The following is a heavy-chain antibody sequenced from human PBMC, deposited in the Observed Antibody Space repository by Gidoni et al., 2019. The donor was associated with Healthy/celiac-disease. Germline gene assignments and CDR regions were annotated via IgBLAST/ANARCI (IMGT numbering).Heavy chain of an antibody. CDR2: IDWDDDK. J-gene: IGHJ4*02. CDR1: GFSLSTSGMC. D-gene: IGHD2-15*01. CDR3: ARIRDCSGGRGGAFDY. V-gene: IGHV2-70*01. Sequence: QVTLRESGPALVKPTQTLTLTCTFSGFSLSTSGMCVSWIRQPPGKALEWLALIDWDDDKYYSTSLKTRLTISKDTSKNQVVLTMTNMDPVDTATYYCARIRDCSGGRGGAFDYWGQGTLVTVSS.